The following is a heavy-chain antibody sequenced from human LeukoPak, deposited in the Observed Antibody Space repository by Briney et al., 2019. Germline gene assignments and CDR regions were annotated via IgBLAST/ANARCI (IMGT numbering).Heavy chain of an antibody. Sequence: GGSLRLSCAASGFIFSSYGMSWVRQAPGKGLEWVSSISESDGTTNYADSVKGRFTISRDNSKSALYLQMNSLRADDTAVYYCAKTTAGYSSGRYPGWPVDYWGQGTLVTVSS. D-gene: IGHD6-19*01. CDR2: ISESDGTT. CDR3: AKTTAGYSSGRYPGWPVDY. J-gene: IGHJ4*02. V-gene: IGHV3-23*01. CDR1: GFIFSSYG.